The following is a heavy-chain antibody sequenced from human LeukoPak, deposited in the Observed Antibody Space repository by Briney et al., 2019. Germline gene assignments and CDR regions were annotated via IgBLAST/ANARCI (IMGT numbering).Heavy chain of an antibody. CDR3: ARDQRYSSAWYDEGGYYFDY. D-gene: IGHD6-19*01. CDR2: TNPNNSGT. V-gene: IGHV1-2*02. CDR1: GYTFIGYY. Sequence: GASVKVSCKASGYTFIGYYMHWVRQAPGQGLEWMGWTNPNNSGTNYAQKFQGRVTMTRDTSISTAYMELIRLRSDDTAVYSCARDQRYSSAWYDEGGYYFDYWGQGTPVTVSS. J-gene: IGHJ4*02.